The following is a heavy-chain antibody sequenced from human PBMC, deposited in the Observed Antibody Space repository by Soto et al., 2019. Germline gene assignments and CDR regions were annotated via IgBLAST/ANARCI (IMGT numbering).Heavy chain of an antibody. J-gene: IGHJ4*02. V-gene: IGHV1-69*13. CDR1: GGTFSSYA. Sequence: ASVKVSCKASGGTFSSYAISWVRQAPGQGLEWMGGIIPIFGTANYAQKFQGRVTITADESTSTAYMELSSLRSEDTAVYYCARESPYYDGSGPVDYWGQGTPVTVSS. D-gene: IGHD3-22*01. CDR2: IIPIFGTA. CDR3: ARESPYYDGSGPVDY.